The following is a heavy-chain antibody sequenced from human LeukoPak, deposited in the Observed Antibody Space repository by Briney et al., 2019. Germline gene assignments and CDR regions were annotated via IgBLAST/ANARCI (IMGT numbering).Heavy chain of an antibody. Sequence: PGGSLRLSCAASGFTFSSYAMSWVRQAPGKGLEWVSAISGSGGSTYYADSVKGRFTISRDNSKNTLYLQMNSLRAEDTAVYYCARGVTKDYYYYYGMDVWGQGTTVTVSS. D-gene: IGHD4-11*01. CDR1: GFTFSSYA. V-gene: IGHV3-23*01. CDR2: ISGSGGST. J-gene: IGHJ6*02. CDR3: ARGVTKDYYYYYGMDV.